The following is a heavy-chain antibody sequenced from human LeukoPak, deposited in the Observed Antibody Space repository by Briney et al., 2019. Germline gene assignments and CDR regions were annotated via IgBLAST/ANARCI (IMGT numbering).Heavy chain of an antibody. Sequence: GGSLRLSCAASGFTFSSYAMSWVRQAPGKGLEWASAISGSGGSTYYADSVKGRFTISRDNSKNTLYLQMNSLRAEDTAVYYCAKCDDSSGYYPLFGYWGQGTLVTVSS. V-gene: IGHV3-23*01. CDR2: ISGSGGST. J-gene: IGHJ4*02. CDR3: AKCDDSSGYYPLFGY. D-gene: IGHD3-22*01. CDR1: GFTFSSYA.